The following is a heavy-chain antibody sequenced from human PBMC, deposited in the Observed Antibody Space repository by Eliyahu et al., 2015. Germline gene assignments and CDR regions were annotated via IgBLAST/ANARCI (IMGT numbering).Heavy chain of an antibody. CDR1: GFTFSNFW. V-gene: IGHV3-7*01. CDR3: ARDTYRFFDL. CDR2: IKEDGSDK. D-gene: IGHD3-16*01. Sequence: EVQLVESGGGLVQPGGSXXLSCAAXGFTFSNFWMTWXRQAPGKGLEWVTNIKEDGSDKYYVDSVKGRFTISRDNAKNLVYLQLNSLRAEDTAVYYCARDTYRFFDLWGRGTLVTVSS. J-gene: IGHJ2*01.